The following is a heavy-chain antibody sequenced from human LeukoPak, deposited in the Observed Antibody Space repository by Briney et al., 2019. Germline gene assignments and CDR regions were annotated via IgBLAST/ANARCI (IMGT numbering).Heavy chain of an antibody. D-gene: IGHD2-21*02. V-gene: IGHV3-43*01. J-gene: IGHJ4*02. CDR1: GFTFDDYT. Sequence: PGGSLRLSCAASGFTFDDYTMHWVRQAPGKGLEWGSLISWDGGSTYYADSVKGRFTIARDNSKNSLYLQRKSLRTKDASLYYCAKDVSPNWCGDCYSVAFDYWREGTLLTVPS. CDR3: AKDVSPNWCGDCYSVAFDY. CDR2: ISWDGGST.